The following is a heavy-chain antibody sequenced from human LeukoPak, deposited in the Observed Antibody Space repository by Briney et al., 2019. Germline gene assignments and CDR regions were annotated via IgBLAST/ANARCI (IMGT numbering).Heavy chain of an antibody. CDR2: IYHSGST. CDR1: GYSISSGYY. CDR3: ARVDVVVVAAAINYYYYYMDV. Sequence: SETLSLTCTVSGYSISSGYYWGWIRQPPGKGLEWSGSIYHSGSTYYNPSLKSRVTISVDTSKNQFSLKLSSVTAADTAVYYCARVDVVVVAAAINYYYYYMDVWGKGTTVTVSS. D-gene: IGHD2-2*03. J-gene: IGHJ6*03. V-gene: IGHV4-38-2*02.